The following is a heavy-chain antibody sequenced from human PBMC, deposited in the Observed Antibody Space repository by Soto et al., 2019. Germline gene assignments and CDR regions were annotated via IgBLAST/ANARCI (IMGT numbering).Heavy chain of an antibody. J-gene: IGHJ4*02. CDR3: ARAVAVPADFDY. CDR1: GYTFTGYA. D-gene: IGHD6-19*01. CDR2: INAGNGNT. Sequence: QVQLVQSGAEEKKPGASVKVSCKASGYTFTGYAVHWVRQAPGQRLEWMGWINAGNGNTKYSQKFQGRVTITRDTSASTAYMELSSLRSEDPAVYYCARAVAVPADFDYWGQGTLVTVSS. V-gene: IGHV1-3*05.